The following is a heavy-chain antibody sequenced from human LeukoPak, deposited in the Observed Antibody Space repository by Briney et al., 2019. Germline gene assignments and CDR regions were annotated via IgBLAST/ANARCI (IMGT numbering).Heavy chain of an antibody. V-gene: IGHV3-53*05. CDR3: AKDQVRAPGY. D-gene: IGHD1-26*01. CDR2: IYSGGST. CDR1: GFTVDSNY. J-gene: IGHJ4*02. Sequence: GGSLRLSCAASGFTVDSNYMTWVRQAPGKGLEWVSVIYSGGSTYYADSVKGRFTISRDNSKNTLYLQMNSLRAEDTAVYYCAKDQVRAPGYWGQGTLVTVSS.